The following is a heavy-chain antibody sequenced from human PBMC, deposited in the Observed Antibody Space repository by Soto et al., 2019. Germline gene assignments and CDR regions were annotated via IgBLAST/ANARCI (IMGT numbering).Heavy chain of an antibody. CDR3: ARDSSDDYGDYRSYYYYYMDV. Sequence: GGSLRLSCAASGFTFSSYGMHWVRQAPGKGLEWVAVIWYDGSNKYYADSVKGRFTISRDNSKNTLYLQMNSLRAEDTAVYYCARDSSDDYGDYRSYYYYYMDVWGKGTTVTVSS. CDR2: IWYDGSNK. J-gene: IGHJ6*03. D-gene: IGHD4-17*01. V-gene: IGHV3-33*01. CDR1: GFTFSSYG.